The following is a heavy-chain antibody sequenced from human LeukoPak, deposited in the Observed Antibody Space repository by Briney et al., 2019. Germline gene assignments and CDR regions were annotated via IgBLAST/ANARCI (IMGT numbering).Heavy chain of an antibody. CDR1: GGSISSYY. V-gene: IGHV4-59*01. J-gene: IGHJ6*03. Sequence: SETLSLTCTVSGGSISSYYWSWIRQPPGKGLEWIGYIYYSGSTNYNPSLKSRVTISVDTSKNQFSLKLSSVTAADTAVYYCARDSTDYYYYMDAWGKGTTVTVSS. D-gene: IGHD3-3*02. CDR3: ARDSTDYYYYMDA. CDR2: IYYSGST.